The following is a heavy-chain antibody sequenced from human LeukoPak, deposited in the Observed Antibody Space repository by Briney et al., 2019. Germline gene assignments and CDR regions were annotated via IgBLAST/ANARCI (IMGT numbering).Heavy chain of an antibody. V-gene: IGHV3-21*01. D-gene: IGHD6-13*01. Sequence: GGSLRLSCAASGFTFSSYIMNWVRQAPGKGLEWVSSISGSNNYIYYVDSVKGRFTISRDNAKKSLYLQMNSLRVEDTAVYYCARVGAAVGISNYFDYWGQGTLVTVSS. J-gene: IGHJ4*02. CDR3: ARVGAAVGISNYFDY. CDR2: ISGSNNYI. CDR1: GFTFSSYI.